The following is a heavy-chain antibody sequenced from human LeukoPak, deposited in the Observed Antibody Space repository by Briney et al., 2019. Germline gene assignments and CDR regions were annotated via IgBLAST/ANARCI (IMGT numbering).Heavy chain of an antibody. J-gene: IGHJ4*02. V-gene: IGHV1-2*02. D-gene: IGHD3-3*01. CDR2: INPNSGGT. CDR3: ARPRYDFWSGYSSWDY. CDR1: GYTFTGYY. Sequence: ASVKVSCKASGYTFTGYYMHWVRQAPGQGLEWMGWINPNSGGTNYAQKFQGRVTMTRDTSISTAYMELSRLRSDDTAVYYCARPRYDFWSGYSSWDYWGQGTLVTVSS.